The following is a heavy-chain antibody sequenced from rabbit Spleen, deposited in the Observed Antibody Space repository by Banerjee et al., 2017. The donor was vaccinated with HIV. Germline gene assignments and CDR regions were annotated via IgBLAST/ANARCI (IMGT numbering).Heavy chain of an antibody. CDR3: AREAYVTNVNYLGL. J-gene: IGHJ3*01. CDR1: GFSFSSSYY. D-gene: IGHD4-1*01. CDR2: IYTSSGST. V-gene: IGHV1S40*01. Sequence: QSLEESGGDLVKPEGSLTLTCKASGFSFSSSYYMCWVRQAPGKGLEWIGCIYTSSGSTWYASWVNGRFTISKTSSTVTLHMTSLTAADTATYFCAREAYVTNVNYLGLWGQGTLVTVS.